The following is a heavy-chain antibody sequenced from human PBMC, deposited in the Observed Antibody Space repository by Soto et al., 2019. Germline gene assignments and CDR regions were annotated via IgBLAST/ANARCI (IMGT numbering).Heavy chain of an antibody. D-gene: IGHD2-2*01. V-gene: IGHV1-18*01. J-gene: IGHJ6*04. CDR3: ARDHIVVVPAAIYYYYGMDV. CDR2: ISAYNGNT. CDR1: GYTFTSYG. Sequence: GASVKVSCKASGYTFTSYGISWVRQAPGQGLEWMGWISAYNGNTNYAQKLQGRVTMTTDTSTSTAYMELRSLRSDDTAVYYCARDHIVVVPAAIYYYYGMDVWGKGTTVTVSS.